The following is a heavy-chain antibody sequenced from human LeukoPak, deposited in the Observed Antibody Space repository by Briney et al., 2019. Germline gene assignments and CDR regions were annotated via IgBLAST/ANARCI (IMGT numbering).Heavy chain of an antibody. D-gene: IGHD3-10*01. Sequence: PGGSLRLSCAASGLTFSSYWMHWVRQVPGKGLVWVSRINSDESSTTYADSVKGRVTISRDNAKNTLYLQMNSLRAEDTAMYYCARGGYYASGSFKRWGQGTLVTVSS. J-gene: IGHJ4*02. V-gene: IGHV3-74*01. CDR1: GLTFSSYW. CDR3: ARGGYYASGSFKR. CDR2: INSDESST.